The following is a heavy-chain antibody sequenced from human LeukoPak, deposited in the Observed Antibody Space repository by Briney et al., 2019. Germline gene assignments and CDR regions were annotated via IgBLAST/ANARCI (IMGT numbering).Heavy chain of an antibody. CDR2: ISGYNGNT. V-gene: IGHV1-18*01. Sequence: ASAKVSCKASGYTFTSFGISWVRQAPGQGLEWMGWISGYNGNTKYAQKFQGTVTMTTDTSTSTAYMELRSRRFDDTAVYYCARDRSGMGTYFDYWGQGTLVTVSS. D-gene: IGHD5-24*01. CDR1: GYTFTSFG. CDR3: ARDRSGMGTYFDY. J-gene: IGHJ4*02.